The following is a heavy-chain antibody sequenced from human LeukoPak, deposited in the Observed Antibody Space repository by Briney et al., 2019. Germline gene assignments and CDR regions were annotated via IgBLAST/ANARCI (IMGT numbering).Heavy chain of an antibody. Sequence: SETLSPTCTVSGGSISSYYWSWIRQPPGKGLEWIGYIYYSGSTNYNPSLKSRVTISVDTSKNQFSLKLSSVTAADTAVYYCARLGIAAAGTAGYYYYYYYMDVWGKGTTVTVSS. CDR2: IYYSGST. J-gene: IGHJ6*03. CDR3: ARLGIAAAGTAGYYYYYYYMDV. V-gene: IGHV4-59*08. CDR1: GGSISSYY. D-gene: IGHD6-13*01.